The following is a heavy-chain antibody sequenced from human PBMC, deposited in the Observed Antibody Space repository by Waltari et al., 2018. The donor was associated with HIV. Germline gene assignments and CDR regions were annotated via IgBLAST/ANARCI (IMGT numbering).Heavy chain of an antibody. Sequence: QVQLQESGPGLVKPSQTLSLTCTVSGGSISSGSYSWSWIRQPAGKGLEWIGRVYTSGTTNHSPSLNSRFTISVDTSKNQSSLKMRSVTAADTAVYYCARGSLGGWFGPWGQGTLVTVSA. J-gene: IGHJ5*02. V-gene: IGHV4-61*02. CDR2: VYTSGTT. CDR3: ARGSLGGWFGP. CDR1: GGSISSGSYS. D-gene: IGHD2-15*01.